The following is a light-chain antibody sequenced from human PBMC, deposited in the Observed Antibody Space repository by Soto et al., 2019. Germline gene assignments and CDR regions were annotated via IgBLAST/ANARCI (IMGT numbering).Light chain of an antibody. CDR2: DVS. J-gene: IGLJ1*01. CDR3: CSYAGSPFYV. V-gene: IGLV2-11*01. Sequence: QSVLTQPRSVSGSPGQSVTISCTGTSSDVGGYEYVSWYQQHPGKAPKLMIYDVSKRPSGVPDRFSGSRSGNTASLTISGLQTEDEAGYYCCSYAGSPFYVFGIGTKVTV. CDR1: SSDVGGYEY.